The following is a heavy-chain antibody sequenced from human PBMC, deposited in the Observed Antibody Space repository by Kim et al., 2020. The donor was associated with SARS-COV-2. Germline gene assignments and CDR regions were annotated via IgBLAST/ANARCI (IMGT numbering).Heavy chain of an antibody. Sequence: SETLSLTCTVSGGSISSGGYYWSWIRQHPGKGLEWIGYIYYSGSTYYNPSLKSRVTISVDTSKNQFSLKLSSVTAADTAVYYCARAHPFWNDAFDIWGQGTMVTVSS. V-gene: IGHV4-31*03. CDR1: GGSISSGGYY. CDR3: ARAHPFWNDAFDI. D-gene: IGHD3-3*01. CDR2: IYYSGST. J-gene: IGHJ3*02.